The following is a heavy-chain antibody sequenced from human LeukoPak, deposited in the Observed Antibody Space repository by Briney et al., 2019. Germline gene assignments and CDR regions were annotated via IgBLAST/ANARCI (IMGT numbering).Heavy chain of an antibody. J-gene: IGHJ4*02. CDR1: GGSVSSGSYY. CDR3: AREDTTDFDWLSRLGFDY. D-gene: IGHD3-9*01. Sequence: SQTLSLTCTVSGGSVSSGSYYWRWIRQPAGKGLEWIGRIYTSGSTNYNPSLKSRVTISVDTSKNQFSLKLSSVTAADTAVYYCAREDTTDFDWLSRLGFDYWGQRTLVTVSS. CDR2: IYTSGST. V-gene: IGHV4-61*02.